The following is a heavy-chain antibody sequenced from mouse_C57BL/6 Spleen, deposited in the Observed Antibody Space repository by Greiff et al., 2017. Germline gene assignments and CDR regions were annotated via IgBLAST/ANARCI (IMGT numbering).Heavy chain of an antibody. Sequence: QVQLKESGAELARPGASVKMSCKASGYTFTSYTMHWVKQRPGQGLEWIGYINPSSGYTKYNQKFKDKATLTADKSSSTAYMQLSSLTSEDSAVYYCARDWSYITTVVDWYFDVWGTGTTVTVSS. V-gene: IGHV1-4*01. J-gene: IGHJ1*03. D-gene: IGHD1-1*01. CDR3: ARDWSYITTVVDWYFDV. CDR1: GYTFTSYT. CDR2: INPSSGYT.